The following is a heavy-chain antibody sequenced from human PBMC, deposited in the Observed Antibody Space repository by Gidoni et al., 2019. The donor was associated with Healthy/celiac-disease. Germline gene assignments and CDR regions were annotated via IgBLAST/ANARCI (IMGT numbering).Heavy chain of an antibody. D-gene: IGHD2-21*02. CDR1: GGSISSSSYY. V-gene: IGHV4-39*07. CDR2: IYYSGST. CDR3: ARLNCGGDCPYWYFDL. J-gene: IGHJ2*01. Sequence: QLQLQESGPGLVKPSETLSLTCTVSGGSISSSSYYWGWIRQPPGKGLEWIGIGSIYYSGSTYYNPSLKSRVTISVDTSKNQFSLKLSSVTAADTAVYYCARLNCGGDCPYWYFDLWGRGTLVTVSS.